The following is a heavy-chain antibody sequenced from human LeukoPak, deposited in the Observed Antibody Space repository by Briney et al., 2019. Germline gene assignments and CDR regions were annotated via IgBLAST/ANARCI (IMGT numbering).Heavy chain of an antibody. CDR1: GGSISSSSYY. V-gene: IGHV4-39*07. J-gene: IGHJ4*02. D-gene: IGHD1-14*01. CDR3: VRDIPTGHFDF. CDR2: IYSSGGT. Sequence: SETLSLTCTVPGGSISSSSYYWRWIRQPPGKGLEWIGRIYSSGGTTYNPSLRSRVTISVDTSKNQFSLNLSSVTAADTAVYFCVRDIPTGHFDFWGQGTLVTVSS.